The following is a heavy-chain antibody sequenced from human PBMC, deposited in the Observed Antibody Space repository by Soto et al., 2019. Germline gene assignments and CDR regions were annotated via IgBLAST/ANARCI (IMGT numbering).Heavy chain of an antibody. V-gene: IGHV1-69*01. J-gene: IGHJ4*02. Sequence: QVQLVQSGAEVKKPGSSVKVSCKASGGTFSSYAISWVRQAPGQGLEWMGGIIPIFGTANYAQKFQGRVTITADESTRTAYMERSSLRSEDTAVYYGARVLHQPLTDPYYFDYSGQGTLVTVSS. D-gene: IGHD4-4*01. CDR1: GGTFSSYA. CDR2: IIPIFGTA. CDR3: ARVLHQPLTDPYYFDY.